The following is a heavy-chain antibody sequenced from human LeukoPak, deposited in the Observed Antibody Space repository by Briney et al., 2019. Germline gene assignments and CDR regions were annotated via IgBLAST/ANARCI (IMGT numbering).Heavy chain of an antibody. V-gene: IGHV3-21*04. Sequence: PEGSLRLSCAASGFTFNTYSMNWVRQAPGKGLEWVSPISSSSSYIYYADSVKGRFTISRDNAKNSLYLQMNSLRAEDTAVYYCAKEGYSYGYKPREGPRWGQGTLVTVSS. CDR3: AKEGYSYGYKPREGPR. J-gene: IGHJ4*02. CDR2: ISSSSSYI. CDR1: GFTFNTYS. D-gene: IGHD5-18*01.